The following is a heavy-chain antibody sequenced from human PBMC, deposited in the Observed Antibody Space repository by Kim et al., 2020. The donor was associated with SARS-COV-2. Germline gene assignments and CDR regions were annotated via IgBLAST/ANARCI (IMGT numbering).Heavy chain of an antibody. CDR3: ARVALYGSGRKSPFDR. J-gene: IGHJ4*02. V-gene: IGHV5-51*01. D-gene: IGHD3-10*01. Sequence: GESLKISCKGSGYSFTSYWIGWVRQMPGKGLEWMGLIYPGDSDTRYSPSFQGQVTISADKSITTAYLQWSSLKASDTAIYYCARVALYGSGRKSPFDRWGEGTLVTVSS. CDR2: IYPGDSDT. CDR1: GYSFTSYW.